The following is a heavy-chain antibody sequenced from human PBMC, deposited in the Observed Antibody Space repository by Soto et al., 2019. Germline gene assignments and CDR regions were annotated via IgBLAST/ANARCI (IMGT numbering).Heavy chain of an antibody. D-gene: IGHD3-3*01. J-gene: IGHJ6*03. V-gene: IGHV3-11*01. CDR2: ISSSGSTI. CDR1: GFTFSDYY. CDR3: ARDSTFGVDLYYYYMDV. Sequence: QVQLVESGGGLVKPGGSLRLSCAASGFTFSDYYMSWIRQAPGKGLEWVSYISSSGSTIYYADSVKGRFTISRDNAKNALYLQMNSLIAEDTAVYYCARDSTFGVDLYYYYMDVWGKGTTVTVSS.